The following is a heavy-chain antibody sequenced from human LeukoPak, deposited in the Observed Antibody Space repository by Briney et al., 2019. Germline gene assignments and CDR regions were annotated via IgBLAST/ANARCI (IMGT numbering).Heavy chain of an antibody. Sequence: PGGSLRLSCAASGFTVTRTSMTWVRQAPEKGLEWVSIVYSGGSTYHADSLKGRFTVSRDDSKNTVYLQMNNLRAEDTAMYYCARDTVDDSLDIWGQGTMVTVSS. CDR3: ARDTVDDSLDI. CDR2: VYSGGST. V-gene: IGHV3-53*01. J-gene: IGHJ3*02. CDR1: GFTVTRTS. D-gene: IGHD4-11*01.